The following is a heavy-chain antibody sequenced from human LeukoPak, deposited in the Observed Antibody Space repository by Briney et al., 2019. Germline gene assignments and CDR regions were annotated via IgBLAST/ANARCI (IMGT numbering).Heavy chain of an antibody. CDR3: ARQYTSDAFDI. Sequence: SETLSLTCTVSGGSISSYYWSWIRQPPGKGLEWIGYISYSGSTNYNPSLKSRVTISVGTSKNQFSLKLSSVTAADTAVYYCARQYTSDAFDIWGQGTMVTVSS. J-gene: IGHJ3*02. CDR1: GGSISSYY. CDR2: ISYSGST. D-gene: IGHD2-2*02. V-gene: IGHV4-59*08.